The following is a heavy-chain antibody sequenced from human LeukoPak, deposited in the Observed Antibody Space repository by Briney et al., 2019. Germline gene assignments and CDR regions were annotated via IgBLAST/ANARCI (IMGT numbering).Heavy chain of an antibody. V-gene: IGHV3-23*01. J-gene: IGHJ5*01. Sequence: GGSLRLSCAASGFSFNIYAMSWVRQAPGKGLEWVAAIDRSGGGTFYADSVKGRFTISKDNSKNTLYLQINSLRVDDTAIYYCARGSHGEHDSWGQGTLVTVSS. CDR1: GFSFNIYA. D-gene: IGHD4-17*01. CDR3: ARGSHGEHDS. CDR2: IDRSGGGT.